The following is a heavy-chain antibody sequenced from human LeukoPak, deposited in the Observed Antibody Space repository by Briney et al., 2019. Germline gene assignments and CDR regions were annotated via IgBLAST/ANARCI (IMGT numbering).Heavy chain of an antibody. CDR1: GLTFSSYG. CDR2: IRYDGSDK. CDR3: AKDSGYSDYCMDV. V-gene: IGHV3-30*02. Sequence: GGSLRLSCAAFGLTFSSYGMHWVRQAPGKGLEWVAFIRYDGSDKYYADSVKGRFTISRDNSKNTLYLQMNSLRAEDTAVYYCAKDSGYSDYCMDVWGKGTTFIVSS. D-gene: IGHD5-18*01. J-gene: IGHJ6*03.